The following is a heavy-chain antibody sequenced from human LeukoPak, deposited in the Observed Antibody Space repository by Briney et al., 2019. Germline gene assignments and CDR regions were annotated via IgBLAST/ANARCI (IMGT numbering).Heavy chain of an antibody. J-gene: IGHJ3*02. Sequence: SETLSLTCTVSGGSISSYYWSWLRQPAGKGLEWIGRVFTSGSTDYNPSFKSRVTISVDTSKKQVSLRLSSVTAADTAVYYCARGRRDAFDIWGQGTMVTVSS. CDR2: VFTSGST. V-gene: IGHV4-4*07. CDR1: GGSISSYY. CDR3: ARGRRDAFDI.